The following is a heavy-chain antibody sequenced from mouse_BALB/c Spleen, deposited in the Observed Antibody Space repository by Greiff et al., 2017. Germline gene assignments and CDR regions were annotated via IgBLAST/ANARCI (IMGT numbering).Heavy chain of an antibody. Sequence: QVQLQQSGAELVRPGASVKLSFKASGYTFTSYWINWVKQRPGQGLEWIGNIYPSDSYTNYNQKFKDKATLTVDKSSSTAYMQLSSPTSEDSAVYYCARRYGNSHAMDYWGQGTSVTVSS. D-gene: IGHD2-1*01. J-gene: IGHJ4*01. CDR3: ARRYGNSHAMDY. V-gene: IGHV1-69*02. CDR2: IYPSDSYT. CDR1: GYTFTSYW.